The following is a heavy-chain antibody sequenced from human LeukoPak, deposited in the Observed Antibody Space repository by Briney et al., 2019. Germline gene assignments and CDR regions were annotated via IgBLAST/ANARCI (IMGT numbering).Heavy chain of an antibody. Sequence: GGSLRLSCAASGFTFSSYAMHWVRQAPGKGLEYVSAISSNGGSTYYANSVKGRFTISRDNSKNTLYLQMGSLRAEDMAVYYCARGFGYSSEWGQGTLVTVSS. CDR1: GFTFSSYA. J-gene: IGHJ4*02. CDR2: ISSNGGST. D-gene: IGHD6-19*01. CDR3: ARGFGYSSE. V-gene: IGHV3-64*01.